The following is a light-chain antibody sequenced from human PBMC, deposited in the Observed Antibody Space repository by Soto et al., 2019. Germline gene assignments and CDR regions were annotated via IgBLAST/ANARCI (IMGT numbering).Light chain of an antibody. J-gene: IGKJ1*01. CDR1: QNVDKF. Sequence: EIELTQSPATLSLSPGETATLSCRASQNVDKFLAWYQQRPGQPPRLLIFDSSNRATGVPVRFSGSGSGTDFTLTISRLQPEDFATYSCQQLSGYPWTFGQGTKVEIK. CDR2: DSS. V-gene: IGKV3-11*01. CDR3: QQLSGYPWT.